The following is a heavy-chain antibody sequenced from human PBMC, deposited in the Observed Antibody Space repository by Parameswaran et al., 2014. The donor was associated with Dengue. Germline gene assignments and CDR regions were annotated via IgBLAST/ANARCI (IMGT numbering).Heavy chain of an antibody. V-gene: IGHV3-48*03. Sequence: VRQMPGKGLEWVSYISSSGSTIYYADSVKGRFTISRDNAKNSLYLQMNSLRAEDTAVYYCARDRPPWIQLAPGNMDVWGKGTTVTVSS. D-gene: IGHD5-18*01. CDR3: ARDRPPWIQLAPGNMDV. J-gene: IGHJ6*03. CDR2: ISSSGSTI.